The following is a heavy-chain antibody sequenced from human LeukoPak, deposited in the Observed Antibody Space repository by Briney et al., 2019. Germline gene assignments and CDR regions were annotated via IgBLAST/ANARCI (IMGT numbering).Heavy chain of an antibody. D-gene: IGHD5-18*01. Sequence: GGSLRLSCAASGFTFSSYGMHWVSQAPGKGLEFVSGIRSTGDSTYYANSAKGRFTISRDNSKNTLYLQMVSLRAEDMAVYYCARAGGKYSYGYPKGLNFDYWGQGTLVTVSS. CDR1: GFTFSSYG. CDR3: ARAGGKYSYGYPKGLNFDY. CDR2: IRSTGDST. V-gene: IGHV3-64*01. J-gene: IGHJ4*02.